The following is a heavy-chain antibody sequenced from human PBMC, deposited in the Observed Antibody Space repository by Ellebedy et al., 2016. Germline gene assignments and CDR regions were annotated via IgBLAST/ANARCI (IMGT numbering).Heavy chain of an antibody. J-gene: IGHJ4*02. CDR3: AKGTMDYFYP. CDR2: ISWDSAVI. V-gene: IGHV3-9*01. CDR1: GFTFNDYA. D-gene: IGHD4/OR15-4a*01. Sequence: SLKISXAGPGFTFNDYALHWVRQAPGKGLEWVSGISWDSAVIGYGGSVKGRFTISKDSAKNYLYLQMNSLRPEDTAFYYCAKGTMDYFYPWGQGTLVTVSS.